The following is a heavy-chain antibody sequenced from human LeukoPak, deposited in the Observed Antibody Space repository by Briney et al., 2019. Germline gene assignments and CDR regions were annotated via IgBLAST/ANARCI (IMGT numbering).Heavy chain of an antibody. Sequence: GGSLRLSCAASGFTFSSYEMNWVRQAPGKGLEWVSYISSSGSTIYYADSVKGRFTISRDNSKNTLYFQMNSLTVEDTAVYYCAALARDYWGQGTLVTVSS. CDR1: GFTFSSYE. J-gene: IGHJ4*02. D-gene: IGHD3-3*02. CDR3: AALARDY. CDR2: ISSSGSTI. V-gene: IGHV3-48*03.